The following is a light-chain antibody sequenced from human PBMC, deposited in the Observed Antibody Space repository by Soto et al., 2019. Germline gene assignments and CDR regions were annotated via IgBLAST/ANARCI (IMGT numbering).Light chain of an antibody. CDR1: QFVSSTY. V-gene: IGKV3-20*01. Sequence: EVVLTQSPGTLSLSPGARATLSCRASQFVSSTYLAWYQQRPGKAPRLLIYGASSRATGIPDRFSGGGSETDFTLTISRLESEDSAVYYCQQYGISPSTFGGGTKVDIK. CDR2: GAS. CDR3: QQYGISPST. J-gene: IGKJ4*01.